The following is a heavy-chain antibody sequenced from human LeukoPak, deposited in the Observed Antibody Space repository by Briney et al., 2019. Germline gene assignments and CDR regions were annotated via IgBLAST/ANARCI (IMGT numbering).Heavy chain of an antibody. CDR2: IRSKAYGETA. Sequence: GGSLRLSCTASGFTFGDYAMSWIRQAPGKGLEWVGFIRSKAYGETADYAASVKGRSTISRDDSKAIAYLQMNSLKTEDTAVYHCTRDRGAYNLYDYWGRGTLVTVSS. J-gene: IGHJ4*02. CDR3: TRDRGAYNLYDY. D-gene: IGHD1-1*01. V-gene: IGHV3-49*03. CDR1: GFTFGDYA.